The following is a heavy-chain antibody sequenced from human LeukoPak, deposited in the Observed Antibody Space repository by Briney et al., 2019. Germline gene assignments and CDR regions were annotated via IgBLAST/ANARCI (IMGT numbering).Heavy chain of an antibody. CDR3: ARDGSGGSTQYNWFDS. CDR1: GFSFSNYW. Sequence: PGGSLRLSCSACGFSFSNYWMNWVRLVPGKGLEWVANINQDGSQKTYVDSVQGRFTISRDNAKTSLYLQMNSLRAEDTAVYYCARDGSGGSTQYNWFDSWGQGTLVSVSS. J-gene: IGHJ5*01. V-gene: IGHV3-7*01. CDR2: INQDGSQK. D-gene: IGHD3-16*01.